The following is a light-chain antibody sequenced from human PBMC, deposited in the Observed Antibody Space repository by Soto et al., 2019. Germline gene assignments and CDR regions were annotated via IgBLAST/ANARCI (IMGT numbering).Light chain of an antibody. J-gene: IGKJ4*01. V-gene: IGKV1-12*01. CDR3: HQSNSFPLS. CDR2: GAS. Sequence: DIQMTQSPSYVSASVGDRVIITCRASRGISSWLAWYQQRPGKAPNLLIYGASTLQTGVPSRFSGSGSGTDFTLTLTNLQPEDFATYYCHQSNSFPLSFGGGTKVEIK. CDR1: RGISSW.